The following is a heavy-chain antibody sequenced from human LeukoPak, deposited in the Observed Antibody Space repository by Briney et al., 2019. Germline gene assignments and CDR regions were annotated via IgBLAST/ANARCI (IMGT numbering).Heavy chain of an antibody. J-gene: IGHJ4*02. Sequence: GGSLRLSCAASGFTFSSYGMHWVRQAPGKGLEWVAFIRYDGSNKYYADSVKGRFTISRDNSKNTLYLQMNSLRAEDTAVYYCATPRSSVTAIDYFDYWGQGTLVTVSS. CDR2: IRYDGSNK. CDR1: GFTFSSYG. D-gene: IGHD2-21*02. CDR3: ATPRSSVTAIDYFDY. V-gene: IGHV3-30*02.